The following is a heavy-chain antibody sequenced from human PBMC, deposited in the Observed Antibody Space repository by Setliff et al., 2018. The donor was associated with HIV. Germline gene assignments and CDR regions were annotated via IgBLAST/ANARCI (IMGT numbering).Heavy chain of an antibody. CDR1: GFTFSTHG. V-gene: IGHV3-30*03. CDR3: TRDLNLPGGEDFDF. Sequence: SGGSLRLSCAASGFTFSTHGMHWVRQAPGKGLEWVAIISYDGTSKYYADSVRGRFTISRDNSKNTLYLQMSSLRAEDTAIYYCTRDLNLPGGEDFDFWGQGTMVTVSS. CDR2: ISYDGTSK. D-gene: IGHD2-2*01. J-gene: IGHJ3*01.